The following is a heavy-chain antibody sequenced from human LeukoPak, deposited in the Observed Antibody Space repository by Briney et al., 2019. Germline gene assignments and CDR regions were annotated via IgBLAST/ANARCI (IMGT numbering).Heavy chain of an antibody. V-gene: IGHV1-18*01. CDR1: GYTFTSYG. CDR2: ISAYNGNT. D-gene: IGHD3-22*01. J-gene: IGHJ5*02. Sequence: ASVKVSCKASGYTFTSYGISWVRQAPGQGREGMGWISAYNGNTNYTQKLQGRVTMTTDTSTSTAYMELRSLRSDDTAVYYCARGAYYYDSSDPFDPWGQGTLVTVSS. CDR3: ARGAYYYDSSDPFDP.